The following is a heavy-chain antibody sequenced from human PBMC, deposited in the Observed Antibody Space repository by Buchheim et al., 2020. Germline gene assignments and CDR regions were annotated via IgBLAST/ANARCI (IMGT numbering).Heavy chain of an antibody. CDR2: IHYSGST. Sequence: QLQLQESGPGLVKPSETLSLTCTVSGGSISSSNHYWGWIRQPPGKGLEWIGNIHYSGSTYYNPSLKSRVTISVDTSKNQFSLKLSSVTAADTAVYYCARDLNYYDTSGLNWFDPWGQGTL. D-gene: IGHD3-22*01. J-gene: IGHJ5*02. CDR3: ARDLNYYDTSGLNWFDP. V-gene: IGHV4-39*07. CDR1: GGSISSSNHY.